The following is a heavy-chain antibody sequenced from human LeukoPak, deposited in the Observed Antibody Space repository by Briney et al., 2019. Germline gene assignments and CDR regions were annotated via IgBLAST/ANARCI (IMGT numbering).Heavy chain of an antibody. Sequence: SETLSLTCTVSGGSISSGDYYWSWLRQPPGKGLEWIGYIYYSGSTYYNPSLKSRVTISVDTSKNQFSLKLSSVTAADTAVYYCARGGYSGYEVSDYWGQGTLVTVSS. J-gene: IGHJ4*02. CDR3: ARGGYSGYEVSDY. V-gene: IGHV4-30-4*01. CDR1: GGSISSGDYY. CDR2: IYYSGST. D-gene: IGHD5-12*01.